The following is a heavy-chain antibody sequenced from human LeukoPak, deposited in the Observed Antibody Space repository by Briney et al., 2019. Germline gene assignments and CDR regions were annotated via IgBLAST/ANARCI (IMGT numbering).Heavy chain of an antibody. D-gene: IGHD1-26*01. CDR2: IYCSGST. Sequence: SETLSLTCTVSGGSISSYYWSWIRQPPGKGLEWIGYIYCSGSTNYNPSLKSRVTTSVDTSKNQFSPKLSSVTAADTAVYYCARVVRGSPPYFDYWGQGTLVTVSS. CDR1: GGSISSYY. CDR3: ARVVRGSPPYFDY. J-gene: IGHJ4*02. V-gene: IGHV4-59*01.